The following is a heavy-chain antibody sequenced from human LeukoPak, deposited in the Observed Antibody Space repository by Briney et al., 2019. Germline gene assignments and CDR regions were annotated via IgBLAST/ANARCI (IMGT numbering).Heavy chain of an antibody. J-gene: IGHJ3*02. Sequence: ASVKVSCKASGYTFTSYYMHWVRQAPGQGLEWMGIINPIDGSTSYAQKFQGRVTMTRDTSTSTVYMELSGLRSEDTAVYYCARGYKINYYGSGSYYAFDIWGQGTMVTVSS. CDR3: ARGYKINYYGSGSYYAFDI. V-gene: IGHV1-46*01. CDR1: GYTFTSYY. CDR2: INPIDGST. D-gene: IGHD3-10*01.